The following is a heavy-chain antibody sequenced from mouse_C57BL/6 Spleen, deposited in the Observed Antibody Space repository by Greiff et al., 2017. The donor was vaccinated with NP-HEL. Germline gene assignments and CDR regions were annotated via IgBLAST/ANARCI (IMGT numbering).Heavy chain of an antibody. CDR2: IHPNSGSN. Sequence: QVHVKQPGAELVKPGASVKLSCKASGYTFTSYWMHWVKQRPGQGLEWIGMIHPNSGSNNYNEKFKSKATLTVDKSSSTVYMQLSSLTSEDSAVYYCARLAYWGQGTLVTVSA. CDR3: ARLAY. CDR1: GYTFTSYW. V-gene: IGHV1-64*01. J-gene: IGHJ3*01.